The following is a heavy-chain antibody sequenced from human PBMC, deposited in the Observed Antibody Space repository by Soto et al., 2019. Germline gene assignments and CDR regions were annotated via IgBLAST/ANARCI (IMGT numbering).Heavy chain of an antibody. V-gene: IGHV4-39*01. J-gene: IGHJ4*02. CDR2: IYYSGST. CDR1: GGSISSSSYY. D-gene: IGHD2-8*01. CDR3: ASWIGYCTNGVCYPQYYFDY. Sequence: QLQLQESGPGLVKTSETLSLTCTVSGGSISSSSYYWGWIRQPPGKGLEWIGSIYYSGSTYYNPSLKSRVTISVDTSKNQFSLKLSSVTAADTAVYYCASWIGYCTNGVCYPQYYFDYWGQGTLVTVSS.